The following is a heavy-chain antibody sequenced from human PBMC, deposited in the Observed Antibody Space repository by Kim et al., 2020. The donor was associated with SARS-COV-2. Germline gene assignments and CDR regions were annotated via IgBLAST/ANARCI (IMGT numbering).Heavy chain of an antibody. CDR3: ARARITIFGVVIVFDY. CDR2: ISAYNGNT. D-gene: IGHD3-3*01. CDR1: GYTFTSYG. V-gene: IGHV1-18*01. J-gene: IGHJ4*02. Sequence: ASVKVSCKASGYTFTSYGISWVRQAPGQGLEWMGWISAYNGNTNYAQKLQGRVTMTTDTSTSTAYMELRSLRSDDTAVYYCARARITIFGVVIVFDYWGQGTLVTVSS.